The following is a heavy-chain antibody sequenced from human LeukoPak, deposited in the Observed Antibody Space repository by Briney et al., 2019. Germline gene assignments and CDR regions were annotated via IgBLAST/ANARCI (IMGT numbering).Heavy chain of an antibody. D-gene: IGHD1-26*01. Sequence: GGSLRLSCAASGFTFSDYYMGWIRQAPGKGLEWVSYISSSGSTIYYADSMKGRFTISRDNAKNSLYLQMISLSAEDTAVYYCARARGSYSFDYWGQGTLVTVSS. CDR3: ARARGSYSFDY. CDR2: ISSSGSTI. CDR1: GFTFSDYY. J-gene: IGHJ4*02. V-gene: IGHV3-11*01.